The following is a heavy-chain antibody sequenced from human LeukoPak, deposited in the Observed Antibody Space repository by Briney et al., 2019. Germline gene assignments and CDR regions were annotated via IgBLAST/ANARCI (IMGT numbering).Heavy chain of an antibody. D-gene: IGHD5-18*01. CDR2: IRYDGSNK. CDR3: ARGSGYSYSFTGRERTKSRLDY. J-gene: IGHJ4*02. V-gene: IGHV3-30*02. CDR1: GFTFSSYG. Sequence: PGGSLRLSCAASGFTFSSYGMHWVRQAPGKGLEWVSFIRYDGSNKYYADSVKGRFTISRDSSKNTLYPQMNSLRAADTAVYYCARGSGYSYSFTGRERTKSRLDYWGQGTLVTVSS.